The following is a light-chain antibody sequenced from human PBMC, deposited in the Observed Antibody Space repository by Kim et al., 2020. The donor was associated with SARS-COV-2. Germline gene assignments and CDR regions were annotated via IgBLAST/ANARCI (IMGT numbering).Light chain of an antibody. CDR1: TGAVSSGHF. CDR3: LLSYSDSRV. V-gene: IGLV7-46*01. Sequence: PGRPLPLTCDSGTGAVSSGHFPYWFQQKPGQATRTLIYDTGNRHSWTPARLSGSLLGGTAALTLSAAQAEDEADYYCLLSYSDSRVFGGGTQLTVL. CDR2: DTG. J-gene: IGLJ2*01.